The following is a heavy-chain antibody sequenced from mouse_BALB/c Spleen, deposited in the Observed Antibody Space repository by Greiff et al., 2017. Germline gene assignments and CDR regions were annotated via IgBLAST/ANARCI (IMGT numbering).Heavy chain of an antibody. D-gene: IGHD2-4*01. V-gene: IGHV2-6-7*01. Sequence: QVQLKESGPGLVAPSQSLSITCTVSGFSLTGYGVNWVRQPPGKGLEWLGMIWGDGSTDYNSALKSRLSISKDNSKSQVFLKMNSLQTDDTARYYCASGGAMIGFAYWGQGTLVTVSA. CDR1: GFSLTGYG. CDR2: IWGDGST. CDR3: ASGGAMIGFAY. J-gene: IGHJ3*01.